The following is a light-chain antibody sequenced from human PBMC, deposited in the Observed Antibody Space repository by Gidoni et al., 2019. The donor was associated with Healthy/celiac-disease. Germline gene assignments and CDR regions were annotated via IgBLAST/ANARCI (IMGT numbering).Light chain of an antibody. CDR2: GHS. CDR3: QSYDSSLSGSVV. Sequence: QSVLTQPPSVSGAPGQRVTISCTGSSSNIGAGYDVHWYQQLPGTAPKLLIYGHSNRPSGVPDRFSGSKSGTSASLAITGLQAEDEADYYCQSYDSSLSGSVVFGGGTKLT. CDR1: SSNIGAGYD. J-gene: IGLJ2*01. V-gene: IGLV1-40*01.